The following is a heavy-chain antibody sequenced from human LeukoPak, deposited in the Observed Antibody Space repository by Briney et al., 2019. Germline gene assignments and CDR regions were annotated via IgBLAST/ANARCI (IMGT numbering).Heavy chain of an antibody. Sequence: AGSLTLSCAASGFSFSSCWKGWVRQGPGPGKEWVANIKQDGSEKYYVDSVQGRFTISRDNTKNSLYLQMNSLRAEDTAVYYCARDDTVTTRVGFIDWGQGTLVTVSS. CDR1: GFSFSSCW. V-gene: IGHV3-7*01. J-gene: IGHJ4*02. CDR2: IKQDGSEK. D-gene: IGHD4-17*01. CDR3: ARDDTVTTRVGFID.